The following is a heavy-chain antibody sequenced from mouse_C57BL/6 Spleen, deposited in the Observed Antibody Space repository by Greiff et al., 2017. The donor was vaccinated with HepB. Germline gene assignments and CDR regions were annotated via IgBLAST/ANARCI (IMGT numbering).Heavy chain of an antibody. Sequence: VQLVESGAELVRPGASVTLSCKASGYTFTDYEMHWVKQTPVHGLEWIGAIDPETGGTAYNQKFKGKAILTADKSSSTAYMELRSLTSEDSAVYYCTRWGGTGYFDVWGTGTTVTVSS. CDR2: IDPETGGT. CDR3: TRWGGTGYFDV. V-gene: IGHV1-15*01. CDR1: GYTFTDYE. J-gene: IGHJ1*03.